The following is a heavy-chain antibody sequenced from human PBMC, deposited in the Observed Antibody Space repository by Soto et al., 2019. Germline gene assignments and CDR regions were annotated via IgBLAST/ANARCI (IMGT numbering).Heavy chain of an antibody. D-gene: IGHD2-2*01. CDR3: AKDALLVVPAAMRRQVSPNWFDP. CDR2: ISGSGGST. Sequence: HPEGSLRLSCAASGFTFSSYAMSWVRQAPGKGLEWVSAISGSGGSTYYADSVKGRFTISRDNSKNTLYLQMNSLRAEDTAVYYCAKDALLVVPAAMRRQVSPNWFDPWGQGTLVTVSS. J-gene: IGHJ5*02. V-gene: IGHV3-23*01. CDR1: GFTFSSYA.